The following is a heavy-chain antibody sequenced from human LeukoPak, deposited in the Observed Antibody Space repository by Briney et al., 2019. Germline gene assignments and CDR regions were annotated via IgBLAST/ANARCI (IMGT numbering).Heavy chain of an antibody. J-gene: IGHJ5*02. CDR3: ARHSDYGDYPLSWFDP. V-gene: IGHV5-51*01. CDR2: IYPGDSDT. CDR1: GYSFTSYW. Sequence: GESLKISCKGSGYSFTSYWIGWVRQMPGKGLEWMGIIYPGDSDTRYSPSFQGQVTISADKSISTAYLQWSSLKASDTAMYYCARHSDYGDYPLSWFDPWGQGTLVTVSS. D-gene: IGHD4-17*01.